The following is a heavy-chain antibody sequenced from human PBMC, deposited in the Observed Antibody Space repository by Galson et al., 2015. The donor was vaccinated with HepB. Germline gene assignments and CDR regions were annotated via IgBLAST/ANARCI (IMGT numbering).Heavy chain of an antibody. CDR3: ARDGVAMPVLDSSGWYNI. D-gene: IGHD6-19*01. Sequence: SVKVSCKASGYTFTSYGISWVRQAPGQGLEWMGWISAYNGNTSYAQKFQGRVTMTRDTSTSTVYMELSSLRSEDTAVYYCARDGVAMPVLDSSGWYNIWGQGTLVTVSS. V-gene: IGHV1-18*04. CDR1: GYTFTSYG. CDR2: ISAYNGNT. J-gene: IGHJ4*02.